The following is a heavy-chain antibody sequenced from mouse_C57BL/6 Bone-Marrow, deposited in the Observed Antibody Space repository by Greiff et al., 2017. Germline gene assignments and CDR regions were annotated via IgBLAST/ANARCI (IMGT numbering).Heavy chain of an antibody. CDR1: GYTFTSYW. V-gene: IGHV1-69*01. CDR2: IDPSDSYN. Sequence: QVQLQQSGAELVMPGASVKLSCKASGYTFTSYWMHWVKQRPGQGLEWIGEIDPSDSYNNYNQKFKGKSTLSVDKSSSTAYMQLSSLTSEDSAVYYCARNDGYYGFAYWGQGTLVTVSA. D-gene: IGHD2-3*01. J-gene: IGHJ3*01. CDR3: ARNDGYYGFAY.